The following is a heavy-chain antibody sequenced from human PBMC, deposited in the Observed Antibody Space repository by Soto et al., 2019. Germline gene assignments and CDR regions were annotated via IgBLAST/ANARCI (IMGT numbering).Heavy chain of an antibody. D-gene: IGHD5-12*01. Sequence: GGSLRLSCAASGFTSSSYSMNWVRQAPGKGLEWVSYISSSSSNIYYAESVKGRFTISRDNAKNSLYLQMNSLRAEDMAVYYCARDGYEFDYWGQGTLVTVSS. CDR2: ISSSSSNI. CDR1: GFTSSSYS. J-gene: IGHJ4*02. CDR3: ARDGYEFDY. V-gene: IGHV3-48*01.